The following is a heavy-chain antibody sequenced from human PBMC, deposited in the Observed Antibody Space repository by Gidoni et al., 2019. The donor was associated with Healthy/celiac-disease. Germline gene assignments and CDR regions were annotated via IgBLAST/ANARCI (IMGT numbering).Heavy chain of an antibody. CDR1: GFTFDDYA. V-gene: IGHV3-9*01. CDR3: AKVGAGGFDY. CDR2: ISWNSGSI. J-gene: IGHJ4*02. D-gene: IGHD3-3*01. Sequence: EVQLVESVGGLVQPGRSLRLSCAASGFTFDDYAMHWVRQAPGKGLEWVSGISWNSGSIGYADSVKGRFTISRDNAKNSLYLQMNSLRAEDTALYYCAKVGAGGFDYWGQGTLVTVSS.